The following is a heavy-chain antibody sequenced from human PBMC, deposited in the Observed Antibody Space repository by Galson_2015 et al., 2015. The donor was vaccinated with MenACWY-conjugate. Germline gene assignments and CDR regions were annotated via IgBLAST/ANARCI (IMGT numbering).Heavy chain of an antibody. CDR3: ARHPPGGRGMDV. V-gene: IGHV5-51*01. Sequence: QSGAEVKKPGESLQISCKGSGYSFTHYWIAWVRQMPGKGLEWVGLIDPVNSNIRYSPSFQGQVTISADESISTAYLQWSSLKASDTATYCCARHPPGGRGMDVWGRGTTVTVSS. CDR2: IDPVNSNI. J-gene: IGHJ6*02. CDR1: GYSFTHYW. D-gene: IGHD1-26*01.